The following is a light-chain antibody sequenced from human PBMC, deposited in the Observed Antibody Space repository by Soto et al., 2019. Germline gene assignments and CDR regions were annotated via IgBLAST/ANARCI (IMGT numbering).Light chain of an antibody. CDR1: SSDVGGYNY. CDR3: SSYTTSSTYV. V-gene: IGLV2-14*01. Sequence: QSALTQPASVSGSPGQSITISCTGTSSDVGGYNYVSWYQQHPGKAPKLMIYEVSNRPSGVSNRFSGSKSGNTASLTISELQPEDEADYYCSSYTTSSTYVFGTGTKVTVL. CDR2: EVS. J-gene: IGLJ1*01.